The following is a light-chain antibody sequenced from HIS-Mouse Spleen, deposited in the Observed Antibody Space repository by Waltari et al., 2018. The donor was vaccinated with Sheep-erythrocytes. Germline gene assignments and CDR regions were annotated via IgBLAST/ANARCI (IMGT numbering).Light chain of an antibody. J-gene: IGLJ1*01. Sequence: QSALTQPRSVSGSPGQSVTISCTGTSSDVGGYNYVSWYQQHPGKAPKLMIYDVSMRPSGFPDRFSGSKSGNTASLTISGLQAEDEADYYCCSYAGSYNHVFATGTKVTVL. V-gene: IGLV2-11*01. CDR3: CSYAGSYNHV. CDR1: SSDVGGYNY. CDR2: DVS.